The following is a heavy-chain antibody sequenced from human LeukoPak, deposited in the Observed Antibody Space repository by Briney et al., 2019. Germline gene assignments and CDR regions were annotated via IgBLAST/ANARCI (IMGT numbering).Heavy chain of an antibody. CDR2: IYTSGST. J-gene: IGHJ6*02. Sequence: PSETLSLTCTVSGGSISSYYWSWIRQPPGKGLEWIGYIYTSGSTNYNPSLKSRVTISVDTSKNQFSLKLSSVTAADTAVYYCARSLWVTYYGMDVWGQGTTVTVSS. CDR1: GGSISSYY. V-gene: IGHV4-4*09. CDR3: ARSLWVTYYGMDV. D-gene: IGHD3-10*01.